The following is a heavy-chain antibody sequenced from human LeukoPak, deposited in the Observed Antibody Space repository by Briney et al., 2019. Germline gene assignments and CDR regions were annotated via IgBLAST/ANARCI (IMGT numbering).Heavy chain of an antibody. CDR1: GFTFSSYA. CDR3: AKTGGIAASH. J-gene: IGHJ4*02. V-gene: IGHV3-23*01. CDR2: ISGSGGST. Sequence: PGGTLRLSCAASGFTFSSYAMSWVRQAPGKGLEWVSAISGSGGSTYYADSVKGRFTISRDNSKNRLYLQMNSLRAEDTAVYFCAKTGGIAASHWGQGTLVTVSS. D-gene: IGHD6-13*01.